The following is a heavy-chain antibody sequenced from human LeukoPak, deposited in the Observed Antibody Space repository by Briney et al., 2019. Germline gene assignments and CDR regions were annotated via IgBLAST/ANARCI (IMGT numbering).Heavy chain of an antibody. Sequence: ASVKVSCKASGYTFTGYYMHWVRQAPGQGLEWMGWISPNSGGTNYAQKFQGRVTMTRDTSISTAYMELSRLKSDDTAVYYCARCPYIAAAGMAIDYWGQGTLVTVSS. J-gene: IGHJ4*02. V-gene: IGHV1-2*02. CDR3: ARCPYIAAAGMAIDY. D-gene: IGHD6-13*01. CDR1: GYTFTGYY. CDR2: ISPNSGGT.